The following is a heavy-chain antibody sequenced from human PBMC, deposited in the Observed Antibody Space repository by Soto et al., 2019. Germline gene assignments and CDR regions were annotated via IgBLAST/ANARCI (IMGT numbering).Heavy chain of an antibody. V-gene: IGHV4-59*01. Sequence: SETLSLTCTVSGGYISSFHWNWIRQPPGKGLEWIGYVSYSGSTNYSSALKSRVTISVDMSKNQFSLKLSSVTAADTAIYYCASMALAGGEADFWGQGALVTVSS. J-gene: IGHJ4*02. CDR2: VSYSGST. CDR3: ASMALAGGEADF. D-gene: IGHD6-19*01. CDR1: GGYISSFH.